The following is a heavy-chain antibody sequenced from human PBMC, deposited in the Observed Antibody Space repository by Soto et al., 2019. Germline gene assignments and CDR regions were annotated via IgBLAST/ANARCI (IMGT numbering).Heavy chain of an antibody. Sequence: ASVKVSCKASGGTFSSYAISWVRQAPGQGLEWMGGIIPIFGTANYAQKFQGRVTITADESTSTAYMELSSLRSEDTAVYYCARDPLPVEYSSSSTDYWGQGTLVTVSS. J-gene: IGHJ4*02. CDR3: ARDPLPVEYSSSSTDY. CDR1: GGTFSSYA. V-gene: IGHV1-69*13. D-gene: IGHD6-6*01. CDR2: IIPIFGTA.